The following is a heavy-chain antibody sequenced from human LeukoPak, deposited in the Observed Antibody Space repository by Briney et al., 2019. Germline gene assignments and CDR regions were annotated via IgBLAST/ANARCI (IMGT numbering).Heavy chain of an antibody. CDR1: GYTFNTYY. CDR3: ARDPYGSGNYYTYFDY. D-gene: IGHD3-10*01. V-gene: IGHV1-46*02. Sequence: ASVRGSCKASGYTFNTYYIHWVRQAPGQGLEWMGIINPSGGSTSYAEKFQGRVTMTSDTSTSTVYMELSSLRSEDTAVYYCARDPYGSGNYYTYFDYWGQGTLVTVSS. CDR2: INPSGGST. J-gene: IGHJ4*02.